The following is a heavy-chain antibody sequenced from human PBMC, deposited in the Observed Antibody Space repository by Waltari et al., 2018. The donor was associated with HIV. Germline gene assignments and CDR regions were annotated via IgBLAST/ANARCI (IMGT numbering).Heavy chain of an antibody. CDR2: INHSGST. Sequence: QVQLQQWGAGLLKPSETLSLTCPVYGGSFSGYYWSWIRQPPGKGLEWIGEINHSGSTNYNPSLKSRVTISVDTSKNQFSLKLSSVTAADTAVYYCARAGHPLGRYFDLWGRGTLVTVSS. CDR1: GGSFSGYY. D-gene: IGHD7-27*01. V-gene: IGHV4-34*01. J-gene: IGHJ2*01. CDR3: ARAGHPLGRYFDL.